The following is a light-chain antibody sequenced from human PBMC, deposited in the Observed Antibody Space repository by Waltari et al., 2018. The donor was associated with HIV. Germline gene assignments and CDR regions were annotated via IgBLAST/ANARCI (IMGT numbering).Light chain of an antibody. Sequence: QSVLTQPPSASGTPGQRVTISCSGSTSNIGSNYVHWYQQLPGTTPKLLIYRTNQPSGFPDRFTASNAGTSASLAIRGLRSEDEADYYCAAWDDSLGGRGLFGGGTKLTVL. CDR1: TSNIGSNY. CDR3: AAWDDSLGGRGL. V-gene: IGLV1-47*01. CDR2: RTN. J-gene: IGLJ3*02.